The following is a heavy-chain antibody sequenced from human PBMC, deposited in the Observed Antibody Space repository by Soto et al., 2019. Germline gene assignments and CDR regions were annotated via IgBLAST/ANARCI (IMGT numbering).Heavy chain of an antibody. D-gene: IGHD3-22*01. J-gene: IGHJ4*02. CDR2: IVVGSGNT. CDR3: AATAPGAVGVHGRPQNC. CDR1: GFTFTSSA. Sequence: SVKVSCKASGFTFTSSAVQWVRQARGQRLEWIGWIVVGSGNTNYAQKFQERVTITRDMSTSTAYMELSSLRSEDTAVYYCAATAPGAVGVHGRPQNCWGQGPLVTVS. V-gene: IGHV1-58*01.